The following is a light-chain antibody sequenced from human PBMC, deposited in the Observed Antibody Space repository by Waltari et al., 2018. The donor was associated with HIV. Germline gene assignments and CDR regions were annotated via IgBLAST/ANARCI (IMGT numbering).Light chain of an antibody. V-gene: IGLV1-44*01. Sequence: QSVLTQPPSASGTPGQRVTISCSGSSSNIGSNAVKWYQQLPGTAPKLLMYSNNQRPSGVPDRFSGSKSGTSASLAISGLQSEDEADYYCAAWDDSLNGYVFGTGTKVTVL. CDR3: AAWDDSLNGYV. CDR2: SNN. CDR1: SSNIGSNA. J-gene: IGLJ1*01.